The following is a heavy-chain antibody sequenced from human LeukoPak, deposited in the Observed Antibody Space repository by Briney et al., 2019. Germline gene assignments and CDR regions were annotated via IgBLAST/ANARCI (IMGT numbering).Heavy chain of an antibody. CDR1: GFTVSSYE. D-gene: IGHD6-13*01. CDR2: ISRSGSTI. J-gene: IGHJ4*02. Sequence: GGSLRLSCAASGFTVSSYEMNWVRQAPGKGLEWVSYISRSGSTIKYADSVKGRFTISRDNAKNSLYLQMNSLRAEDTAVYYCARGEGSSWPLSRCWGQGTLVTVSS. V-gene: IGHV3-48*03. CDR3: ARGEGSSWPLSRC.